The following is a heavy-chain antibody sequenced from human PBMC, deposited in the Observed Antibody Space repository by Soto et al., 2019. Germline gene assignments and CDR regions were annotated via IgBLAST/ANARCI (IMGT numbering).Heavy chain of an antibody. CDR1: GFTFSSYA. CDR2: ISYDGSNK. V-gene: IGHV3-30-3*01. J-gene: IGHJ6*02. Sequence: SLRLSCAASGFTFSSYAMHWVRQAPGKGLEWVAVISYDGSNKYYADSVKGRFTIFRDNSKNTLYLQMNSLRAEDTAVYYCARDLARGNHYYYGMDVWGQGTTVTVSS. CDR3: ARDLARGNHYYYGMDV. D-gene: IGHD3-3*02.